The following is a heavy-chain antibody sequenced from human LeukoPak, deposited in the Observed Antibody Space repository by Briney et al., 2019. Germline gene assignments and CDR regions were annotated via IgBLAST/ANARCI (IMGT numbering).Heavy chain of an antibody. CDR1: GYTFTGYY. J-gene: IGHJ5*01. D-gene: IGHD5-12*01. Sequence: GASVKVSCKASGYTFTGYYMHWVRQAPGQGLEWMGWINPNSGGTNYAQKFQGRVTMTRDTSISTAYMELNSLRPEDTAVYFCAKDDAWIRFASWGQGILVTVSS. CDR3: AKDDAWIRFAS. CDR2: INPNSGGT. V-gene: IGHV1-2*02.